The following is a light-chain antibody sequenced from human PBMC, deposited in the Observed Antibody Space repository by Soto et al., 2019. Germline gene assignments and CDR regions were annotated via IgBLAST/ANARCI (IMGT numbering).Light chain of an antibody. J-gene: IGKJ1*01. V-gene: IGKV1-5*03. CDR1: QSISSW. Sequence: DIQMTQSPSTLSASVGDRVTITCRASQSISSWLAWYQQKPGKAPKLLMYKASSLESGVPSRFSGSGSGTEFTLSISSLQPDDCATYCFQQYESFPLTFGQGTKVAIK. CDR2: KAS. CDR3: QQYESFPLT.